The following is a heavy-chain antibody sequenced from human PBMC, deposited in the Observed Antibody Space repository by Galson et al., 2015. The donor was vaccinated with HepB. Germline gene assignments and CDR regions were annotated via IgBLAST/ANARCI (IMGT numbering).Heavy chain of an antibody. J-gene: IGHJ6*02. CDR1: GGSISSSNW. V-gene: IGHV4-4*02. CDR2: IYHSGST. CDR3: ASIAARPGFDYYYGMDV. Sequence: LSLTCAVSGGSISSSNWWSWVRRPPGKGLEWIGEIYHSGSTNYNPSLKSRVTISVDKPKNQFSLKLSSVTAADTAVYYCASIAARPGFDYYYGMDVWGQGTTVTVSS. D-gene: IGHD6-6*01.